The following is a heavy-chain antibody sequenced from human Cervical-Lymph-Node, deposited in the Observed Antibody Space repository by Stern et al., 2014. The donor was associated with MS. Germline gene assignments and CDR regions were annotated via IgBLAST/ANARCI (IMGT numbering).Heavy chain of an antibody. V-gene: IGHV3-33*01. D-gene: IGHD2/OR15-2a*01. CDR1: GLTFSTSV. CDR2: VWNDGTKE. J-gene: IGHJ3*02. Sequence: VQLVESGGGVVQPGTSLRLSCVASGLTFSTSVMHWVRQAPGKGLEWVAVVWNDGTKEHFTESVKGRFSTSRDTAKNTLHLQMSSLRAEDTAVYFCATSTASDAFDIWGQGTLVTVSS. CDR3: ATSTASDAFDI.